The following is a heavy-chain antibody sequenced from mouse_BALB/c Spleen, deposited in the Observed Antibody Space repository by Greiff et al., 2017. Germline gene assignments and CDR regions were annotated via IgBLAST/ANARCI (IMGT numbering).Heavy chain of an antibody. Sequence: EVQLVESGPGLVKPSQSLSLTCTVTGYSITSDYAWNWIRQFPGNKLEWMGYISYSGSTSYNPSLKSRISITRDTSKNQFFLQLNSVTTEDTATYYCARIYYYGSSYYFDYWGQGTTLTVSS. CDR3: ARIYYYGSSYYFDY. CDR1: GYSITSDYA. V-gene: IGHV3-2*02. J-gene: IGHJ2*01. CDR2: ISYSGST. D-gene: IGHD1-1*01.